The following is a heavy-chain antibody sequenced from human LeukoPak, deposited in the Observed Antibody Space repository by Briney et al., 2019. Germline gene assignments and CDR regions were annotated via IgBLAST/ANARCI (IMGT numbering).Heavy chain of an antibody. D-gene: IGHD3-16*01. CDR2: IDHTGST. Sequence: SETLSLTCAVYSRSFNGYYWNWIRQSPGKGLEWIGEIDHTGSTSYNPSFMSRVTISVDTSKNQFSLKLSSVTAADTAVYYCARRRLGEFFDYWGQGSLVTVSS. V-gene: IGHV4-34*01. J-gene: IGHJ4*02. CDR1: SRSFNGYY. CDR3: ARRRLGEFFDY.